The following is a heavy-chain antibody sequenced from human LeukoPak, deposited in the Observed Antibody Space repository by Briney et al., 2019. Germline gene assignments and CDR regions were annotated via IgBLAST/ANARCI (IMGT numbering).Heavy chain of an antibody. V-gene: IGHV4-59*12. J-gene: IGHJ6*03. CDR1: GGSISSYY. CDR3: ASGRYYDSSGYYYGGSYYYYMDV. CDR2: IYHSGST. Sequence: SETLSLTCTVSGGSISSYYWSWIRQPPGKGLEWIGYIYHSGSTYYNPSLKSRVTISVDRSKNQFSLKLSSVTAADTAVYYCASGRYYDSSGYYYGGSYYYYMDVWGKGTTVTVSS. D-gene: IGHD3-22*01.